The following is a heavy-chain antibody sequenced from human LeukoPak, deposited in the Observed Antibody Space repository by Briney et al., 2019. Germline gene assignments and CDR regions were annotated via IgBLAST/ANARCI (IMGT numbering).Heavy chain of an antibody. CDR2: ISGSGTST. J-gene: IGHJ4*02. Sequence: GGSLRLSCETTGFTFRNYAMSWVRQAPGKGLEWVSSISGSGTSTYYADSVKGRFTISRENSKNTLYLQMNSLRAEDTAVYYCAKRGGMYPAYYFDYWGQGTLVTVSS. D-gene: IGHD3-16*01. CDR1: GFTFRNYA. CDR3: AKRGGMYPAYYFDY. V-gene: IGHV3-23*01.